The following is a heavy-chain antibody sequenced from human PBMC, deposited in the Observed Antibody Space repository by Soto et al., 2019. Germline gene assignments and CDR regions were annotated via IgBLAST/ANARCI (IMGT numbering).Heavy chain of an antibody. Sequence: ETLSLTCTVSGGSISRYYWSWIRQPPGKGLEWIGYIYYDGTTSYSPSLKSRVTISVDTSNNQFSLRLSSVTAADTAVYYCARSGYSYGFGYYYDYWGQGTMVTVYS. V-gene: IGHV4-59*01. J-gene: IGHJ4*02. CDR1: GGSISRYY. D-gene: IGHD5-18*01. CDR2: IYYDGTT. CDR3: ARSGYSYGFGYYYDY.